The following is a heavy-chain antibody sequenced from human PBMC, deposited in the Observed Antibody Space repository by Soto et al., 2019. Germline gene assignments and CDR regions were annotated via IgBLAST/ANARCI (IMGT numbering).Heavy chain of an antibody. V-gene: IGHV3-15*05. CDR1: GFTFYNAW. CDR3: VKDVVFWP. D-gene: IGHD2-15*01. Sequence: GGSLRLSCTTSGFTFYNAWMSWVRQAPGKGLEWVGRIKSKINGGTADYAAPVKDRFTISRDDSKNTLSLQMSSLRGDDTAMYYCVKDVVFWPWGQGTLVTVSS. CDR2: IKSKINGGTA. J-gene: IGHJ4*02.